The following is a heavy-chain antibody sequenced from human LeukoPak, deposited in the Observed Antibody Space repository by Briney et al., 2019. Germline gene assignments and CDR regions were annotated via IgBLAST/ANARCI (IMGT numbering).Heavy chain of an antibody. CDR3: ARGDDYFDY. CDR2: IYHSGST. CDR1: GGSISSGGYY. V-gene: IGHV4-30-2*01. Sequence: SETLSLTCTVSGGSISSGGYYWSWIRQPPGKGLEWIGYIYHSGSTYYNPSLKSRVTISVDRSKNQFSLKLSSVTAADTAVYYCARGDDYFDYWGQGTLVTVSS. J-gene: IGHJ4*02.